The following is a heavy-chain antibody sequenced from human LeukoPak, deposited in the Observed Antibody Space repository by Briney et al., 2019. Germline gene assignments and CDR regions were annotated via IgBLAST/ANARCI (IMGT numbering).Heavy chain of an antibody. V-gene: IGHV3-48*03. J-gene: IGHJ4*02. CDR2: IVSSGSTI. Sequence: PGGSLRLSCAASGFTFSSYEMNWVRQAPGKGLEWVSYIVSSGSTIYYADSVKGRFTISRDNAKNSLYLQMTSLRAEDTAVYYCARSNYDSSGYYRLFDYWGQGTLVTVSS. D-gene: IGHD3-22*01. CDR3: ARSNYDSSGYYRLFDY. CDR1: GFTFSSYE.